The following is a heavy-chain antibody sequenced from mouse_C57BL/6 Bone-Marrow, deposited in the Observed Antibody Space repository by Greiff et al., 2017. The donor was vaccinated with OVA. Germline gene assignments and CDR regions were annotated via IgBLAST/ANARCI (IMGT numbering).Heavy chain of an antibody. V-gene: IGHV1-76*01. CDR1: GYTFTDYY. D-gene: IGHD4-1*01. CDR3: ARILGLRGGFAY. CDR2: IYPGSGNT. J-gene: IGHJ3*01. Sequence: VQLQQSGAELVRPGASVKLSCKASGYTFTDYYINWVKQRPGQGLEWIARIYPGSGNTYYNEKFKGKATLTAEKSSSTAYMQLSSLTSEDSAVYFCARILGLRGGFAYWGQGTLVTVSA.